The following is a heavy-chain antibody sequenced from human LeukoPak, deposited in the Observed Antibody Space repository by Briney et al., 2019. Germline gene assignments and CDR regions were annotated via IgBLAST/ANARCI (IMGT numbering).Heavy chain of an antibody. CDR1: GFTFSSYG. D-gene: IGHD3-3*01. Sequence: GRSLRLSCAASGFTFSSYGMHWVRQAPGKGLEWVAVIWYDGSNKYYADSVKGRFTISRDNSKNTLYLQMNSLRAEDTAVYYCARDLRRGDSSGYWGQGTLVTVSS. CDR3: ARDLRRGDSSGY. J-gene: IGHJ4*02. CDR2: IWYDGSNK. V-gene: IGHV3-33*01.